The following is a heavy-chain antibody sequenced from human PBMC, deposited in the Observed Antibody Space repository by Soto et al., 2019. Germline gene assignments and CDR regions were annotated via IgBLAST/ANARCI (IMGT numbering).Heavy chain of an antibody. CDR1: GFTFSDYA. J-gene: IGHJ4*02. Sequence: VQLVESGGGVVQPGRSLRLFCAASGFTFSDYAMNWVRQAPGKGLEWVAVVPHDGRNTHYADSVKGRFTISRDSSKNTVSLEMTSLRAEDTAVYYCAKGGRQWLVTSDFNYWGQGALVTVSS. CDR2: VPHDGRNT. D-gene: IGHD6-19*01. CDR3: AKGGRQWLVTSDFNY. V-gene: IGHV3-30*18.